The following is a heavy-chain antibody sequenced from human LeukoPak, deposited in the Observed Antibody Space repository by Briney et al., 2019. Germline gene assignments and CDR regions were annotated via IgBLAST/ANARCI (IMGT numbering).Heavy chain of an antibody. CDR2: IYYSGST. CDR1: GGSISSYY. Sequence: SETLFLTCTVSGGSISSYYWSWIRQPPGKGLEWIGYIYYSGSTNYNPSLKSRVTISVDTSKNQFSLKLSSVTAADTAVYYCAGLSLKWLFLGYWGQGTLVTVSS. CDR3: AGLSLKWLFLGY. D-gene: IGHD3-16*02. J-gene: IGHJ4*02. V-gene: IGHV4-59*01.